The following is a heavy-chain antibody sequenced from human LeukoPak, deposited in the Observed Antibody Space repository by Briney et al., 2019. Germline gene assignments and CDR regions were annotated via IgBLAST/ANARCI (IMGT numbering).Heavy chain of an antibody. CDR2: IYHSGST. J-gene: IGHJ4*02. D-gene: IGHD7-27*01. V-gene: IGHV4-59*01. CDR1: GGSISSYY. Sequence: SETLSLTCTVSGGSISSYYWSWIRQPPGKGLEWIGYIYHSGSTNYNPSLKSRVTISVDTSKNQFSLKLTAVTAADTAVYYCARETPGAGHFDYWGQGSLVTVSS. CDR3: ARETPGAGHFDY.